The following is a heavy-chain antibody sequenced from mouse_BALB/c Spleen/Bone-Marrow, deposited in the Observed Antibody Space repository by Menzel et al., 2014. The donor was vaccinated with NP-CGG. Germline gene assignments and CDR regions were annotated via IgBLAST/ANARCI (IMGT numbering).Heavy chain of an antibody. CDR1: GYSIASGFY. CDR2: ISFDGTN. D-gene: IGHD1-1*01. J-gene: IGHJ3*01. Sequence: EVKLVESGPGLVKPSQSLSLTCSVTGYSIASGFYWNWIRQLPGNKLEWMGYISFDGTNNYDPSLKNRISITRDTSKNQFFLKLNSVTTEDTATYYCARGNYYWFAYWGQGTLVTVSA. CDR3: ARGNYYWFAY. V-gene: IGHV3-6*02.